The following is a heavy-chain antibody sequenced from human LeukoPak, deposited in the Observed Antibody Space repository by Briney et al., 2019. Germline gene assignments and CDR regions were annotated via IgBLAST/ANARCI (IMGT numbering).Heavy chain of an antibody. CDR1: GDSISSSSDF. D-gene: IGHD2-2*02. V-gene: IGHV4-61*02. CDR3: ARDQGAINYFDY. Sequence: SETLSLTCPVSGDSISSSSDFWSWIRQPAGKGLEWIGRIYTSGSTNYNPSLKSRVTMSVDTSKNQFSLKLSSVTAADTAVYYCARDQGAINYFDYWGQGTLVTVSS. J-gene: IGHJ4*02. CDR2: IYTSGST.